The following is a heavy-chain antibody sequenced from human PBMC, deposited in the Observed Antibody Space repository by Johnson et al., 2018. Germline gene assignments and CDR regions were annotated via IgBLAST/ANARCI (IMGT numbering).Heavy chain of an antibody. J-gene: IGHJ6*03. CDR3: ARDSPDTPTDMDV. CDR2: IWYDGSNK. V-gene: IGHV3-33*01. CDR1: GFTFSSYG. Sequence: QVQLVQSGGGVVQPGRSLRLSCAASGFTFSSYGMHWVRQAPGKGLEWVAVIWYDGSNKYYADSVKGRFTISRDNSKNSLYLQMNSLRAEDTAVYYWARDSPDTPTDMDVWGKGTTVTLSS. D-gene: IGHD5-18*01.